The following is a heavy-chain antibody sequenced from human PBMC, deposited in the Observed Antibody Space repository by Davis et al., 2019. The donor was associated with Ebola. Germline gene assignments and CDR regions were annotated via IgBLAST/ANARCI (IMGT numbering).Heavy chain of an antibody. CDR2: IYYSGST. J-gene: IGHJ3*02. CDR1: GGSISNYY. V-gene: IGHV4-59*01. D-gene: IGHD3-22*01. Sequence: PSETLSLTCTVSGGSISNYYWSWIRQPPGKGLEWIGYIYYSGSTNYNPSLKSRVTISVDTSKNQFSLKLSSVTAADTAVYYCARALHSTYYYDSSALAAFDIWGQGTMVTVSS. CDR3: ARALHSTYYYDSSALAAFDI.